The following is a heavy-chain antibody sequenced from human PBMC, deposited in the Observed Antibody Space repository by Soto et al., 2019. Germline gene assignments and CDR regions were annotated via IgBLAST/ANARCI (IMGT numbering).Heavy chain of an antibody. CDR2: ISYDGSNK. CDR1: GFTFSSYG. V-gene: IGHV3-30*18. D-gene: IGHD3-22*01. CDR3: AKETTTTYYYDSSGYYEGYGMDV. Sequence: GGSLRLSCAASGFTFSSYGMHWVRQAPGKGLEWVAVISYDGSNKYYADSVKGRFTISRDNSKNTLYLQMNSLRAEDTAVYYCAKETTTTYYYDSSGYYEGYGMDVWGQGTTVTVSS. J-gene: IGHJ6*02.